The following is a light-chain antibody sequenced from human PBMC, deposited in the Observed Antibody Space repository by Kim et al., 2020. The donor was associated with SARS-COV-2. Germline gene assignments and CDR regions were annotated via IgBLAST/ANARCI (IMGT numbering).Light chain of an antibody. J-gene: IGLJ2*01. Sequence: SSELTQDPAVSVALGQTVRITCQGDSLRSYYASWYQQKPGQAPVIVIYGKNNRPSGIPDRFSGSSSGNTASLTITGAPAEDEADYYCNSRDSSGNHVVFG. CDR3: NSRDSSGNHVV. V-gene: IGLV3-19*01. CDR1: SLRSYY. CDR2: GKN.